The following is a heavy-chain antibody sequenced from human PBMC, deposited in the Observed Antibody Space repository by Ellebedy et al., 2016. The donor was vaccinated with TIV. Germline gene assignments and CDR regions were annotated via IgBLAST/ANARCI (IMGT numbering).Heavy chain of an antibody. J-gene: IGHJ4*02. CDR1: GFSLSSYS. CDR3: ARDRRHYDTLTGYYDAFYFDY. D-gene: IGHD3-9*01. CDR2: ISSTGTTI. V-gene: IGHV3-48*02. Sequence: PGGSLRLSCGASGFSLSSYSMAWVRQAPGKGLEGVSYISSTGTTIYYADSVKGRFTISRESAKNSLYLQMNTLRDEDTAVYYCARDRRHYDTLTGYYDAFYFDYWGQGVLVSVSS.